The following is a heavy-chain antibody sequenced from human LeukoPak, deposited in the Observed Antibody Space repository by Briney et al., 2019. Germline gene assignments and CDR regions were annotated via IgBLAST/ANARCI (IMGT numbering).Heavy chain of an antibody. CDR2: IYPNSGAT. CDR1: GYTFTVYY. V-gene: IGHV1-2*02. J-gene: IGHJ4*02. CDR3: ASDLGVAGYFDY. D-gene: IGHD3-3*01. Sequence: ASVKVSCKASGYTFTVYYMHWVRHAPGQGLGWVGYIYPNSGATKYAQKFQGRDAMTRDTSISTSYMELSGLRSDDTAVYYCASDLGVAGYFDYWGQGTLVTVSS.